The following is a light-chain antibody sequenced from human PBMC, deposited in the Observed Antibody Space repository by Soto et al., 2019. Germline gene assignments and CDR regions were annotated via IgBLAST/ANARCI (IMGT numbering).Light chain of an antibody. CDR1: QTVRNNY. CDR3: QQFSIYQHT. Sequence: EFVLTQSPGTLSLSPGERATLSCRASQTVRNNYLAWYQQKPGQAPRLLIYDASSRATGIPDRFSGGGSGTDFTLTSSRLEPEDFEVYHSQQFSIYQHTFGEGTKV. V-gene: IGKV3-20*01. J-gene: IGKJ4*01. CDR2: DAS.